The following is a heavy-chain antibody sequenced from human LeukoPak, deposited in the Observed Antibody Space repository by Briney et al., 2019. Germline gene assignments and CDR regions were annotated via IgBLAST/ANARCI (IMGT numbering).Heavy chain of an antibody. D-gene: IGHD3-22*01. CDR2: IYYSGST. V-gene: IGHV4-59*01. CDR3: ARARAYFTYYYDSSGYTI. CDR1: GGSISSYY. Sequence: SETLSLTCTVSGGSISSYYWSWIRQPPGKGLEWIGYIYYSGSTNYNPSLKSRVTISVDTSKNQFSLKLSSVTAADTAVYYCARARAYFTYYYDSSGYTIWGQGTLVTVSS. J-gene: IGHJ4*02.